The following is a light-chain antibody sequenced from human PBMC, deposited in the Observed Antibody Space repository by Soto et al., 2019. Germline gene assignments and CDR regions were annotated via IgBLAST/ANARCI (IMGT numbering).Light chain of an antibody. CDR2: EVT. CDR1: SSDVGGYND. J-gene: IGLJ2*01. V-gene: IGLV2-8*01. Sequence: QLVLTQPPSASGSPGQSVAISCTGTSSDVGGYNDVSWYQQHPGKAPKLMIYEVTERPSGVPDRFSGSKSGNTASLTVSGLQADDEADYYCSSKAGSNNLGVVFGGGTKLTVL. CDR3: SSKAGSNNLGVV.